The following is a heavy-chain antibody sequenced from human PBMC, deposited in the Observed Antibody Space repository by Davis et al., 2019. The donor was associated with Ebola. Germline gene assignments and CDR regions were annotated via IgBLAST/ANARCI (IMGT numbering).Heavy chain of an antibody. J-gene: IGHJ4*02. D-gene: IGHD2-15*01. V-gene: IGHV3-30*18. Sequence: PGGSLRLSCAASGFTFSSYGMHWVRQAPGKGLEWVAVISYDGSNKYYADSVKGRFTISRDNSKNTLYLQMNSLRAEDTAVYYCAKDQGVVAATHGKLDYWGQGTLVTVSS. CDR2: ISYDGSNK. CDR1: GFTFSSYG. CDR3: AKDQGVVAATHGKLDY.